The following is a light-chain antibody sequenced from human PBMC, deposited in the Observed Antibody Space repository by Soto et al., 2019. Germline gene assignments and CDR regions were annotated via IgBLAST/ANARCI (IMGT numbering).Light chain of an antibody. CDR3: QQYSQWPLT. CDR2: GVS. J-gene: IGKJ4*01. V-gene: IGKV3-15*01. CDR1: QSVTSN. Sequence: EIVMTQSPATLSVSPGERATLSCRASQSVTSNLAWYQQKPGQAPRLLMYGVSTRATGIPARFGGSGSATEFTPTISSLQSEDFAVYYRQQYSQWPLTFGGGTKVEIK.